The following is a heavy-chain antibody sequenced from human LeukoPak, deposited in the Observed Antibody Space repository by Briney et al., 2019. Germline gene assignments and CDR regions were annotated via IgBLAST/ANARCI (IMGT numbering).Heavy chain of an antibody. V-gene: IGHV3-74*01. CDR3: AREEEGVTDY. CDR1: GITFNNYW. Sequence: PGGSLRLSCAASGITFNNYWMHWVRQAPGKGLVWVSRINTDGSYTSDAASVKGRFTISRDNAKNTLYLQMNSLRAEDTAVYYCAREEEGVTDYWGQGTLVTVSS. J-gene: IGHJ4*02. D-gene: IGHD2-21*02. CDR2: INTDGSYT.